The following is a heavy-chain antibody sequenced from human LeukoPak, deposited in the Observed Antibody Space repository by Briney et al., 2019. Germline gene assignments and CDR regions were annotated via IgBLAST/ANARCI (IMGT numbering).Heavy chain of an antibody. CDR2: ISGSGGST. D-gene: IGHD6-19*01. CDR1: GFTFSSYA. Sequence: GGSLRLSCAASGFTFSSYAMSWVRQAPGKGLEWVSAISGSGGSTYYADSVKGRFTISRDNSKNTLYLQMNSLRAEDTAVYYYAKDYSSGWYPDAFDIWGQGTMVTVSS. CDR3: AKDYSSGWYPDAFDI. J-gene: IGHJ3*02. V-gene: IGHV3-23*01.